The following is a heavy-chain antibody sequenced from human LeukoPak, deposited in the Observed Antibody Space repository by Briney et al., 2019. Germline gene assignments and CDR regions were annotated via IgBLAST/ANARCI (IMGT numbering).Heavy chain of an antibody. CDR1: GGSISSSSYY. CDR3: ARHLSFGVGYSSGWYDAFDI. D-gene: IGHD6-19*01. CDR2: IYYSGST. V-gene: IGHV4-39*01. Sequence: SETLSLTCTVSGGSISSSSYYWGWIRQPPGKGLEWIGSIYYSGSTYYNPSLKSRVTISVDTSKNQFSLKLSSVTAADTAVYYCARHLSFGVGYSSGWYDAFDIWGQGTMVTVSS. J-gene: IGHJ3*02.